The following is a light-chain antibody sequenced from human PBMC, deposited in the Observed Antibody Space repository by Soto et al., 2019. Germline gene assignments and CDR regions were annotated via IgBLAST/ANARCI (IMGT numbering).Light chain of an antibody. CDR3: QQYGSSHT. Sequence: EIVMTQSPATLSVSPGEGATLSCRASQSVGSSLAWYQQKPGQAPRLLIYDASTRATGIPARFSGSGSGTEFTLTISSLQSVDFAVYYCQQYGSSHTFGQGTRLEIK. J-gene: IGKJ5*01. CDR2: DAS. V-gene: IGKV3-15*01. CDR1: QSVGSS.